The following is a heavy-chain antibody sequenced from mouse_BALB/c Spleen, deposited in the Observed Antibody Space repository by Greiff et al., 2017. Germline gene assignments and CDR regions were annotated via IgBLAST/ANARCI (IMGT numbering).Heavy chain of an antibody. V-gene: IGHV5-4*02. Sequence: VQLKESGGGLVKPGGSLKLSCAASVFTFSDYYMYWVRQTPEKRLEWVATISDGGSYTYYPDSVKGRFTISRDNAKNNLYLQMSSLKSEDTAMYYCARGSDGYYFYYAMDYWGQGTSVTVSS. D-gene: IGHD2-3*01. J-gene: IGHJ4*01. CDR2: ISDGGSYT. CDR3: ARGSDGYYFYYAMDY. CDR1: VFTFSDYY.